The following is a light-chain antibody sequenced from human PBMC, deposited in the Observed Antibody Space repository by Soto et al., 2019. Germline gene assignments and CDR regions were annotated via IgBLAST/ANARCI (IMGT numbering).Light chain of an antibody. CDR1: QAIRND. V-gene: IGKV1-17*01. CDR3: LQVRSYPWT. J-gene: IGKJ1*01. CDR2: AAS. Sequence: DIQMTQSPSSLSASVGDRITITCRASQAIRNDLAWFQQTPGKAPKRLIYAASTLHSGVPSRFSGSGSGTDFTLTISSLQPEDFATYYCLQVRSYPWTFGQGTKLDIK.